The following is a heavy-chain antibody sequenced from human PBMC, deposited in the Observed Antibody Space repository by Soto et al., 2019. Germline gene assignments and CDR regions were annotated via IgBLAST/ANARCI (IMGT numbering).Heavy chain of an antibody. D-gene: IGHD5-12*01. Sequence: ASVKVSCKASGYTFTSYGISWARQAPGQGLEWMGWISAYNGNTNYAQKLQGRVTMTTDTSTSTAYMELRSLRSDDTAVYYCAREGRDGYNDYYGMDVWGQGTTVTVSS. CDR3: AREGRDGYNDYYGMDV. V-gene: IGHV1-18*01. CDR1: GYTFTSYG. CDR2: ISAYNGNT. J-gene: IGHJ6*02.